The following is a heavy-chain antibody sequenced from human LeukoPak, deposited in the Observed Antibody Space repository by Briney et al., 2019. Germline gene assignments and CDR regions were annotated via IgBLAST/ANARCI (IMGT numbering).Heavy chain of an antibody. Sequence: GGSLRLSCAASGFTFSGYAMSWVRQAPGKGLEWASSISGSGGSTHYADSVKGRFTISRDNSKSTLYLQMNSLRAEDTAVYFCAKDVRYDSSGIFDYWGQGTLVTVSS. CDR1: GFTFSGYA. CDR3: AKDVRYDSSGIFDY. CDR2: ISGSGGST. V-gene: IGHV3-23*01. J-gene: IGHJ4*02. D-gene: IGHD3-22*01.